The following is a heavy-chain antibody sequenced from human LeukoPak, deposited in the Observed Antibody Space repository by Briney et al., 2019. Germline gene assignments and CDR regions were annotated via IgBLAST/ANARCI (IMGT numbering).Heavy chain of an antibody. Sequence: PGGALRLSCAASGFTFSSYAMSWVHQAPGKGLEWVSAISGSGGSTYYADSLKGRFTISRDNSRNTLYLQMNSLRAEDTAVYYCARNSKHYDSSGPPSPWGQGTLVTVSS. V-gene: IGHV3-23*01. CDR3: ARNSKHYDSSGPPSP. CDR1: GFTFSSYA. J-gene: IGHJ5*02. D-gene: IGHD3-22*01. CDR2: ISGSGGST.